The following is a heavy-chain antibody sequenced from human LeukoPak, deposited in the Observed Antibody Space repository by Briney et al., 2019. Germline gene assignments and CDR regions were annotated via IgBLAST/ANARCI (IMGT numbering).Heavy chain of an antibody. CDR1: GGSISSGGYY. V-gene: IGHV4-31*03. CDR3: ARIAVAAYPYYFVY. J-gene: IGHJ4*02. CDR2: IYYSGST. Sequence: SQTLSLTCTVSGGSISSGGYYWSWIRQHQGQGLEWIVYIYYSGSTYYNPSLKSRVTISVDTSKNQFSLKLSSVTAADTAVYYCARIAVAAYPYYFVYWGEGTLGTVSS. D-gene: IGHD6-19*01.